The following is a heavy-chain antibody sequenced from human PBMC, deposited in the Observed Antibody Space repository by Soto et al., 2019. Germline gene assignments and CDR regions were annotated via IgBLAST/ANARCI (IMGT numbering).Heavy chain of an antibody. D-gene: IGHD4-4*01. CDR1: GYTFTSYD. V-gene: IGHV1-18*01. Sequence: ASVKVSCKASGYTFTSYDINWVRQATGQGPEWMGWISGYNGNTDYPQKFQGKVTMTTDTSTSTAYMELRSLRSDDTAVYYCAKADSNYAGRFSYYYMDVWGNGTLVTVSS. J-gene: IGHJ6*03. CDR2: ISGYNGNT. CDR3: AKADSNYAGRFSYYYMDV.